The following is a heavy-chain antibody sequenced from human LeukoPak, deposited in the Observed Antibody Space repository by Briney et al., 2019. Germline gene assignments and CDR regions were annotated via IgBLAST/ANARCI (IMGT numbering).Heavy chain of an antibody. CDR2: IIPIFGTA. V-gene: IGHV1-69*13. J-gene: IGHJ4*02. CDR3: AREEAGATDY. CDR1: GGTFSSYA. Sequence: ASVTVSCKASGGTFSSYAISWVRQAPGQGLEWMGGIIPIFGTANYAQKFQGRVTITADESTSTAYMELSSLRSEDTAVYYCAREEAGATDYWGQGTLVTVSS. D-gene: IGHD1-26*01.